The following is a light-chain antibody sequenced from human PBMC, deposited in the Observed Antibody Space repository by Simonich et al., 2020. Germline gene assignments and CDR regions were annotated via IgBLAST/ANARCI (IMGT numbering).Light chain of an antibody. Sequence: QPVLTQPPSASASLGASVTLTCPLSSGYSNYKVDWYQQRPGKGPRFVMRVGTGGIVGSKGDGIPDRFSVLGSGLNRYLTIKNIQEEDESDYHCGADHGSGSNFVKVFGGGTKLTVL. CDR1: SGYSNYK. CDR3: GADHGSGSNFVKV. V-gene: IGLV9-49*01. CDR2: VGTGGIVG. J-gene: IGLJ3*02.